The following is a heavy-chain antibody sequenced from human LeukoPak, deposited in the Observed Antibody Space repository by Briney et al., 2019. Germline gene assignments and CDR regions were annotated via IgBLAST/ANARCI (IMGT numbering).Heavy chain of an antibody. CDR3: ASPIAPPYYYYYYGMDV. CDR1: GFTFSSYA. CDR2: ISYDGSNK. Sequence: PGGSLRLSCAASGFTFSSYAMHWVRQAPGKGLEWVAVISYDGSNKYYADSVKGRFTISRDNSKNTLYLQMNSLRAEDTAVYYCASPIAPPYYYYYYGMDVWGQGTTVTVSS. J-gene: IGHJ6*02. V-gene: IGHV3-30*04.